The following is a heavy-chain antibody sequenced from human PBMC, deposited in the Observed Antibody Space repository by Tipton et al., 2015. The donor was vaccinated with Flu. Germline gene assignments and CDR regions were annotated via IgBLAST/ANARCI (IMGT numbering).Heavy chain of an antibody. CDR2: IYSSGST. D-gene: IGHD6-6*01. Sequence: TLSLTCTVSGGSINSYYWSWNRQPAGKGLEWIGRIYSSGSTNYNPSLKSRVTISVDTSKNQFSLKLSSVTAADTAVYYCAREGRREQLALDYWGQGTLVTVSS. V-gene: IGHV4-4*07. CDR1: GGSINSYY. J-gene: IGHJ4*02. CDR3: AREGRREQLALDY.